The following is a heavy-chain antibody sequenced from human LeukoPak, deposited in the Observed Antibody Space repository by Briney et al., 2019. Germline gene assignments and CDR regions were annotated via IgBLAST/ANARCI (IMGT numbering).Heavy chain of an antibody. CDR3: ARKGGFLEWLPYDNWFDP. Sequence: SETLSLTCAVYGGSFSGYYWSWIRQPPGKGLEWIGEINHSGSTYYNPSLKSRVTISVDRSKNQFSLKLSSVTAADTAVYYCARKGGFLEWLPYDNWFDPWGQGTLVTVSS. CDR2: INHSGST. J-gene: IGHJ5*02. V-gene: IGHV4-34*01. CDR1: GGSFSGYY. D-gene: IGHD3-3*01.